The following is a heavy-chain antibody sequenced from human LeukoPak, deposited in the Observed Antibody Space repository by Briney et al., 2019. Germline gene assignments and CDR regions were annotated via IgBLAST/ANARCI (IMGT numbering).Heavy chain of an antibody. CDR1: GFTFSDYY. J-gene: IGHJ4*02. Sequence: GGSLRLSCAASGFTFSDYYMSWIRQAPGKGLEWVSYISSNDSTIYYADSVKGRFTISRDNSKNTLYLQMNSLRAEDTAVYYCATGGYSYVVWDQGTLVTVSS. D-gene: IGHD5-18*01. V-gene: IGHV3-11*01. CDR3: ATGGYSYVV. CDR2: ISSNDSTI.